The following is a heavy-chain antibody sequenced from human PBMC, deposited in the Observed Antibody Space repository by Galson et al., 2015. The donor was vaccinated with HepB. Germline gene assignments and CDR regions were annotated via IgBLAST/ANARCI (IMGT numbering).Heavy chain of an antibody. CDR1: GYTFTGYY. CDR2: INPNSGGT. Sequence: SVKVSCKASGYTFTGYYMHWVRQAPGQGLEWMGWINPNSGGTNYAQKFQGWVTMTRDTSISTAYMELSWLRSDDTAVYYCARANPPDITVTRWDSSGYYPTYYYGMDVWGQGTTVTVSS. V-gene: IGHV1-2*04. CDR3: ARANPPDITVTRWDSSGYYPTYYYGMDV. D-gene: IGHD3-22*01. J-gene: IGHJ6*02.